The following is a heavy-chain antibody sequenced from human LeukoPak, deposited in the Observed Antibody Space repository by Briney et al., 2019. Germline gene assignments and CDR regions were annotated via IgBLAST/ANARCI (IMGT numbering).Heavy chain of an antibody. V-gene: IGHV4-59*01. CDR2: IYYSGST. CDR3: ARVVKDAFDI. CDR1: GGSISSYY. D-gene: IGHD3-22*01. Sequence: SETLSLTCTVSGGSISSYYWSWIRQPPGKGLEWIGYIYYSGSTNYNPSLKSRVTISVDTSKNQFSLKLSSVTAADTAVYYCARVVKDAFDIWGQGTMVTVSS. J-gene: IGHJ3*02.